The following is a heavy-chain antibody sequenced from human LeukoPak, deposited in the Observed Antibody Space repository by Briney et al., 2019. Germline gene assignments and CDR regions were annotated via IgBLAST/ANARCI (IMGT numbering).Heavy chain of an antibody. CDR2: IIPIFGTA. Sequence: GASVKVSCKASGGTFSSYAISWVRQAPGHGLEWMGGIIPIFGTANSAKKFQARVTITADESTSTAYMELSSLRSEDTAVYYCARKAGYCSSTSCYTGGYYFDYWGQGTLVTVSS. V-gene: IGHV1-69*13. CDR3: ARKAGYCSSTSCYTGGYYFDY. J-gene: IGHJ4*02. CDR1: GGTFSSYA. D-gene: IGHD2-2*02.